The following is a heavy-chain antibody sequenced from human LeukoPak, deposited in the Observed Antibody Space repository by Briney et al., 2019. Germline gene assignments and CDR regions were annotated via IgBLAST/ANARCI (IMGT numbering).Heavy chain of an antibody. CDR2: IIPIFGTA. CDR3: ARGDSAYDLFGHIDY. CDR1: GGTFSNYA. V-gene: IGHV1-69*13. J-gene: IGHJ4*02. D-gene: IGHD5-12*01. Sequence: SVKVSCKASGGTFSNYAISWVRQAPGQGLEWMGGIIPIFGTANYAQKFHGRVTITADESTSTAYMELSSLRSEDTAVYYCARGDSAYDLFGHIDYWGQGTLVTVSS.